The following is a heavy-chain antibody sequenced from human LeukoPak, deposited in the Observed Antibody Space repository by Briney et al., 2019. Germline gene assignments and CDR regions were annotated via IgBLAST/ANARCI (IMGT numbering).Heavy chain of an antibody. J-gene: IGHJ4*02. V-gene: IGHV4-39*02. CDR1: GGSISTNSYY. CDR3: ARGGDSGYDLGIDY. CDR2: IYYDGTT. D-gene: IGHD5-12*01. Sequence: PSETLSLTCTASGGSISTNSYYWAWVRQPPGKGLEWIVSIYYDGTTYYSPSLKSRVTTSIDTSKNQFSLKLSAVTAADTAVYYCARGGDSGYDLGIDYWGQGTLVTVSS.